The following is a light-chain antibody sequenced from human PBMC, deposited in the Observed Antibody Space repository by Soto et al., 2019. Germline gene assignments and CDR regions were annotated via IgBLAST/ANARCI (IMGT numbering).Light chain of an antibody. CDR2: DVS. CDR3: SSYGASSTL. Sequence: QSALTQPASVSGSPGQSITISCTGSSSDIGGYNYVSWYQQHPGKAPKLLIYDVSYRPSGISDRFSGSKSGNTASLTISGLQPDDEADYYCSSYGASSTLFGGGTKLTDL. CDR1: SSDIGGYNY. J-gene: IGLJ2*01. V-gene: IGLV2-14*03.